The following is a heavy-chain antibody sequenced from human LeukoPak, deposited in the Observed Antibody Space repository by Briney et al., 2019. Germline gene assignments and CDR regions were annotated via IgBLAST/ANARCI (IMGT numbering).Heavy chain of an antibody. J-gene: IGHJ4*02. CDR2: ISGSGYST. Sequence: GGSLRLSCAASGFTFSSYAMSWVRQAPGKGLQWVSGISGSGYSTSYADSVKGRFTISRDNSKNTLYLQVNSLRAEDTAVYYCATNGTGGYYDDYWGQGTLVTVSS. CDR3: ATNGTGGYYDDY. CDR1: GFTFSSYA. D-gene: IGHD3-22*01. V-gene: IGHV3-23*01.